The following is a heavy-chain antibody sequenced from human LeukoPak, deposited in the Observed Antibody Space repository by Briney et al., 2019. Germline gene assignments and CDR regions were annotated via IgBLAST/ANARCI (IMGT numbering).Heavy chain of an antibody. V-gene: IGHV3-30*03. CDR3: ASYDFWSGYGSDFDY. CDR1: GFTFSSYG. CDR2: ISYDGSNK. Sequence: GGSLRLPCAASGFTFSSYGMHWVRQAPGKGLEWVAVISYDGSNKYYADSVKGRFTISRDNSKNTLYLQMNSLRAEDTAVYYCASYDFWSGYGSDFDYWGQGTLVTVSS. D-gene: IGHD3-3*01. J-gene: IGHJ4*02.